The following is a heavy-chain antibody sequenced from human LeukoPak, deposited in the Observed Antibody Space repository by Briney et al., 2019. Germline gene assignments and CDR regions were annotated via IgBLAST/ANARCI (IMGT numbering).Heavy chain of an antibody. CDR1: GFTFSSYE. Sequence: GGSLRLSCAASGFTFSSYEMNWVRQAPGKGLEWVSYISSSGSTIYYADSVKGRFTISRDNAKNSLYLQMNSLRAEDTAVYYCARREGARNYYYYYMDVWGKGTTVTVSS. V-gene: IGHV3-48*03. J-gene: IGHJ6*03. CDR2: ISSSGSTI. D-gene: IGHD1-26*01. CDR3: ARREGARNYYYYYMDV.